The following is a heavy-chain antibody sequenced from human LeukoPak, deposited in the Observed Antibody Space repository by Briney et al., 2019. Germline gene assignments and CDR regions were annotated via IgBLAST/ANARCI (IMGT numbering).Heavy chain of an antibody. CDR3: ARHSPLYAIGY. J-gene: IGHJ4*02. V-gene: IGHV4-39*01. Sequence: SETLSLTCIVSGGSISSISSNNYHWGWIRQPPGKGLEWIGSIYYSGSTYYNPSLKSRVTISVDTSKNQFSLKLSSVTAADTAVYYCARHSPLYAIGYWGQGTLVTVSS. CDR2: IYYSGST. D-gene: IGHD2-8*01. CDR1: GGSISSISSNNYH.